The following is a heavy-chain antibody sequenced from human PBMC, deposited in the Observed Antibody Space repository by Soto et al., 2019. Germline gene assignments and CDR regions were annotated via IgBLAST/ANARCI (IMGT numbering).Heavy chain of an antibody. V-gene: IGHV1-3*01. CDR2: INAGNGNT. J-gene: IGHJ4*02. D-gene: IGHD6-19*01. CDR3: ARDVTGRIAVSGIFDF. Sequence: GASVKVSCKASGYTFTSYTMHWVRQAPGQRLEWMGWINAGNGNTRSSQKFQGRVTITRDTSASTAYMELSSLRSEDTAVFYCARDVTGRIAVSGIFDFWGQGTLVTVSS. CDR1: GYTFTSYT.